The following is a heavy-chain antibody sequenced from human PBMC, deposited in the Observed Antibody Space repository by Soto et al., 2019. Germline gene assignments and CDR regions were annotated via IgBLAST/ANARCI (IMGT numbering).Heavy chain of an antibody. Sequence: SVKVSCKASGGTFSTYAIDWLRQAPGQGLEWMGGIIPAFGSPNYAQRFQGRVTITADESTSTAYMELSSLRSDDTAVYYCARAEVATTYFDYWGHGTLVTVSS. CDR2: IIPAFGSP. CDR1: GGTFSTYA. CDR3: ARAEVATTYFDY. J-gene: IGHJ4*01. V-gene: IGHV1-69*13. D-gene: IGHD5-12*01.